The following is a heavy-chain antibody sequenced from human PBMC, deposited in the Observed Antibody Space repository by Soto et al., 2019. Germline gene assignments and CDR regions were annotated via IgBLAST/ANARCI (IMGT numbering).Heavy chain of an antibody. CDR2: INHSGST. CDR1: GGSINNHY. V-gene: IGHV4-34*01. D-gene: IGHD2-15*01. CDR3: ARGGVVVVAATPGWFDP. J-gene: IGHJ5*02. Sequence: PSETLSLTCTVSGGSINNHYWSWIRQPPGKGLEWIGEINHSGSTNYNPSLKSRVTISVDTSKNQFSLKLSSVTAADTAVYYCARGGVVVVAATPGWFDPWGQGTLVTVSS.